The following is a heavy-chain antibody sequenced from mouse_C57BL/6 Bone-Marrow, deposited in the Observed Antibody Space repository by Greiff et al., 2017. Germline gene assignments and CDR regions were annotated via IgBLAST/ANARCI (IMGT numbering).Heavy chain of an antibody. D-gene: IGHD1-1*01. CDR2: IDTSDSET. V-gene: IGHV1-52*01. CDR1: GYTFTSYW. CDR3: ARPYGSSEAWFAY. J-gene: IGHJ3*01. Sequence: QVQLQQPGAELVRPGSSVKLSCKASGYTFTSYWMHWVKQRPIQGLEWIGNIDTSDSETHYNQKFKDKATLTVDKSSSTAYRQLSSLTSEDSAVYYCARPYGSSEAWFAYWGQGTLVTVSA.